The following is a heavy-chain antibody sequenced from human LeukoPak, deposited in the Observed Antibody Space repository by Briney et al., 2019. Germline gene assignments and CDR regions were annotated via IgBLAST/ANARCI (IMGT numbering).Heavy chain of an antibody. J-gene: IGHJ4*02. CDR2: ISAYNGNT. CDR3: AREVGYYYDSSGYYCDY. D-gene: IGHD3-22*01. Sequence: ASVKVSCKASGYTFTSYGISWVRQAPGQGLEWMGWISAYNGNTNYAQKLQGRVTMTTDTSTSTAYMELRSLRSDDTAVYYCAREVGYYYDSSGYYCDYWGQGTLVTVSS. V-gene: IGHV1-18*01. CDR1: GYTFTSYG.